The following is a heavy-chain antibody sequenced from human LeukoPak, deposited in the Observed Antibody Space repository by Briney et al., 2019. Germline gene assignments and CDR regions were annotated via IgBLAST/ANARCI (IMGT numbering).Heavy chain of an antibody. CDR2: ISSSGSTI. V-gene: IGHV3-48*03. D-gene: IGHD5-12*01. CDR3: AREWFGGYSGYQNIDY. Sequence: GGSLRLSCAASGFTFSSYEMNWVRQAPGKGLEWVSYISSSGSTIYYADSVKGRFTISRGNAKNSLYLQMNSLRAEDTAVYYCAREWFGGYSGYQNIDYWGQGNLDTVSS. CDR1: GFTFSSYE. J-gene: IGHJ4*02.